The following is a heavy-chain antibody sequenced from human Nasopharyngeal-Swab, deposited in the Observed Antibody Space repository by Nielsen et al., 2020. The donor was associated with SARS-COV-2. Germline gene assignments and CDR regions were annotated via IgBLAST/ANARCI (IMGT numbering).Heavy chain of an antibody. CDR1: GFTFSSYA. CDR3: AKVLGQEFDY. CDR2: ISGSGGST. J-gene: IGHJ4*02. V-gene: IGHV3-23*01. Sequence: GVLKISCAASGFTFSSYAMSWVRQAPGKGLEWVSAISGSGGSTYYADSVKGRFTISRDNSKNTLYLQMNSLRAEDTAVYYCAKVLGQEFDYWGQGTLVTVSS.